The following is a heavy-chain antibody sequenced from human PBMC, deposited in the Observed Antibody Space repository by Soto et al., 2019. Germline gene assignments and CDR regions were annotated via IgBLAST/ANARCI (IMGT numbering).Heavy chain of an antibody. D-gene: IGHD2-21*02. CDR1: GFTFSNCE. CDR2: INYSGSNI. V-gene: IGHV3-48*03. CDR3: ASEALCGADCYFFEY. J-gene: IGHJ4*02. Sequence: GGSLRLSCAASGFTFSNCEMFWVRQAPGKGLEWVSKINYSGSNIYYSKSVKGRFTISRDNAKNSLSLQMNSLTDEDTAIYYCASEALCGADCYFFEYWGPGTLVTVSS.